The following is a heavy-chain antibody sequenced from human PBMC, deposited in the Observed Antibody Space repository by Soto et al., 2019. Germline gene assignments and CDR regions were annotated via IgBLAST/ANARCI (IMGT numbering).Heavy chain of an antibody. D-gene: IGHD3-3*01. J-gene: IGHJ1*01. CDR2: IKQDGSEK. V-gene: IGHV3-7*01. CDR1: GFTFSSYW. CDR3: AREPYYDFWSGYYSYFQH. Sequence: PGGSLRLSCAASGFTFSSYWMSWVRQAPGKGLEWVANIKQDGSEKYYVDSVKGRFTISRDNAKNSLHLQMNSLRAEDTAVYYCAREPYYDFWSGYYSYFQHWGQGTLV.